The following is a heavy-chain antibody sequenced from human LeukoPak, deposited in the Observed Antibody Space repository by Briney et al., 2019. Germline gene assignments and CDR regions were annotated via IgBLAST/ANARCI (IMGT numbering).Heavy chain of an antibody. Sequence: PGGSLRLSCAASGFTFSSYSMNWVRQAPGKGLEWVSYISSSSSTIYYADSVKGRFTISRDNAKNSLYLQMNSLRAEDTAVYYCARDAGSMIVVEIDAFDIWGQGTMVTVSS. CDR3: ARDAGSMIVVEIDAFDI. J-gene: IGHJ3*02. CDR1: GFTFSSYS. D-gene: IGHD3-22*01. V-gene: IGHV3-48*04. CDR2: ISSSSSTI.